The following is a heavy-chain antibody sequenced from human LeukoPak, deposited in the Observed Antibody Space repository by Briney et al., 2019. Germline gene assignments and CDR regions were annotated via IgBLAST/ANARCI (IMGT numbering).Heavy chain of an antibody. Sequence: SETLSLTCTVSGYSISSGYYWGWIRQPPGKGLEWIGSIYHSGSTYYNPSLKSRVTISVDTSKNQFSLKLSSVTAADTAVYYCAGLDIVVIPATMGWFDPWGQGTLVTVSS. CDR1: GYSISSGYY. J-gene: IGHJ5*02. D-gene: IGHD2-2*03. CDR3: AGLDIVVIPATMGWFDP. CDR2: IYHSGST. V-gene: IGHV4-38-2*02.